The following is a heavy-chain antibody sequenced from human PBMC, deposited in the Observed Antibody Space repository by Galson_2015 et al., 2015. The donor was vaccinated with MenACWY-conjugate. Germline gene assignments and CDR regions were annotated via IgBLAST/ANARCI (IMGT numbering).Heavy chain of an antibody. CDR1: GFTFSSYA. Sequence: SLRLSCAASGFTFSSYAMNWVRQAPGKGLEWVSVISGSGGSAYYADSVKGRFTISRDNSKNTVYLQMNSLRAEDTAVYYCAKEPDTSGTVGNLDYWGQGTLVTVSS. D-gene: IGHD1-26*01. CDR3: AKEPDTSGTVGNLDY. CDR2: ISGSGGSA. J-gene: IGHJ4*02. V-gene: IGHV3-23*01.